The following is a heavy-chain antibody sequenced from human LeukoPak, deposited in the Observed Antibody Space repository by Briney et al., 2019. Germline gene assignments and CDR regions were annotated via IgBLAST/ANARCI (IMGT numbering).Heavy chain of an antibody. CDR3: AAVAYGSGSYYGSFDY. V-gene: IGHV1-58*01. CDR1: GFTFTSSA. CDR2: IVVGGGNT. J-gene: IGHJ4*02. Sequence: GASVEVSCKASGFTFTSSAVQWVRQARGQRLEWIGWIVVGGGNTNYAQKFQERVTITRDMSTSTAYMELSSLRSEDTAVYYCAAVAYGSGSYYGSFDYWGQGTLVTVSS. D-gene: IGHD3-10*01.